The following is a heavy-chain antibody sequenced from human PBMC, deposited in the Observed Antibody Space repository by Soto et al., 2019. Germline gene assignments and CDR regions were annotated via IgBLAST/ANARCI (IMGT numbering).Heavy chain of an antibody. D-gene: IGHD6-19*01. CDR2: NTNRANSYTT. V-gene: IGHV3-72*01. J-gene: IGHJ4*02. CDR3: ATAGLSCGWRHFDC. Sequence: GRSLRHSCAVSGFTLSDHYMDWVRQAPGKGLEWVGRNTNRANSYTTEHAASVKGRFTISRDNSNNSLFLQKNSLKIEDTAVYYCATAGLSCGWRHFDCWGRVSLGTAAS. CDR1: GFTLSDHY.